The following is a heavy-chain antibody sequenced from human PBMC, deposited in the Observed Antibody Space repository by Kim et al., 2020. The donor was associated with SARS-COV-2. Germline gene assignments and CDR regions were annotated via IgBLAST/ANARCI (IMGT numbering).Heavy chain of an antibody. V-gene: IGHV3-43*02. D-gene: IGHD3-22*01. CDR1: GFTFDDYA. CDR3: AKVLRAYYYDSSHMAFDI. Sequence: GGSLRLSCAASGFTFDDYAMHWVRQAPGKGLEWVSLISGDGGSTYYADSVKGRFTISRDNSKNSLYLQMNSLRTEDTALYYCAKVLRAYYYDSSHMAFDIWGQGTMVTVSS. CDR2: ISGDGGST. J-gene: IGHJ3*02.